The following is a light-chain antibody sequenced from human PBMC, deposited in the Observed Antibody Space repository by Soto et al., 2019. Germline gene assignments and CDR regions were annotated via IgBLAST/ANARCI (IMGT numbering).Light chain of an antibody. CDR1: SSDVGDYNF. V-gene: IGLV2-14*01. J-gene: IGLJ2*01. Sequence: QSALTQPASVSGSPGQSITISCTGTSSDVGDYNFVSWYQQHPGKAPKLMIFEVTNRPSGVSNRFSGSKSGNTASLTISGLQAEDEGDYYCSSFSNRNTVFGGGTKLTVL. CDR2: EVT. CDR3: SSFSNRNTV.